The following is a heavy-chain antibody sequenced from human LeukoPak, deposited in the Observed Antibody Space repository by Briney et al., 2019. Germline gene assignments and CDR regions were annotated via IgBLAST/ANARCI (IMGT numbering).Heavy chain of an antibody. CDR1: GGTFSSYA. V-gene: IGHV1-69*13. Sequence: SVKVSCKASGGTFSSYAISWVRQAPGQGLEWMGGIIPIFGTANYAQKFQGRVTITADESTSTAYMELSSLRSEDTAVYYCASTPGGMERRNDSSEGDYWGQGTLVTVSS. CDR3: ASTPGGMERRNDSSEGDY. CDR2: IIPIFGTA. D-gene: IGHD3-22*01. J-gene: IGHJ4*02.